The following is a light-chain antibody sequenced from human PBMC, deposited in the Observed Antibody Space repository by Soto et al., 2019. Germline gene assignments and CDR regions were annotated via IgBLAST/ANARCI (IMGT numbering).Light chain of an antibody. CDR3: QTWGTSIRV. CDR2: LNSDGSH. CDR1: SGHSTYS. Sequence: QAVVTQSPSASASLGASVKLTCTLSSGHSTYSIAWHQQQPQKGPRYLMNLNSDGSHSKGDGIPDRFSGSSSGAERYLTISSLQSEDAAYYYCQTWGTSIRVFGGGTKLTVL. J-gene: IGLJ2*01. V-gene: IGLV4-69*01.